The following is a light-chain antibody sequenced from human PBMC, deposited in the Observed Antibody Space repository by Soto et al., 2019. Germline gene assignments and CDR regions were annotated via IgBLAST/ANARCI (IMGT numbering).Light chain of an antibody. J-gene: IGKJ4*01. CDR3: HQYSNWPLT. Sequence: EIVMTQSPATLSVSPGERATLSCRASQSVRKNLAWYQHKPGQVPRLLICDASNRATGVPGRFSGSGSETEFTLTISSLQSEDFAVYYCHQYSNWPLTFGGGTKVEIK. CDR2: DAS. V-gene: IGKV3-15*01. CDR1: QSVRKN.